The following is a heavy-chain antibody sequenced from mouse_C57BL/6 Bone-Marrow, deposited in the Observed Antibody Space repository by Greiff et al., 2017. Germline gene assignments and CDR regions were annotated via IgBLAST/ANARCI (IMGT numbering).Heavy chain of an antibody. V-gene: IGHV1-5*01. J-gene: IGHJ4*01. D-gene: IGHD2-3*01. CDR1: GYTFTSYW. CDR2: IYPGNSDT. CDR3: TRGGMYDVYYGGVDY. Sequence: VQLQQSGTVLARPGASVKMSCKTSGYTFTSYWMHWVKQRPGQGLEWIGAIYPGNSDTSYNQKFKGKAKLTAVTSASTAYMELSCRTNEDSAVYYCTRGGMYDVYYGGVDYWGQGTSVTVSS.